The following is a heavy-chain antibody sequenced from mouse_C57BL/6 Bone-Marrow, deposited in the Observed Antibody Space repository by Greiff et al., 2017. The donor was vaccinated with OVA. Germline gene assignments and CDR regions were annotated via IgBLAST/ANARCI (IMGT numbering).Heavy chain of an antibody. J-gene: IGHJ1*03. CDR2: ISYSGST. V-gene: IGHV3-1*01. D-gene: IGHD1-1*01. Sequence: EVKVEESGPGMVKPSQSLSLTCTVTGYSITSGYDWHWIRHFPGNKLEWMGYISYSGSTNYNPSLKSRISITHDTSKNHFFLKLNSVTTEDTATYYCARENYYGSSYRWYFDVWGTGTTVTVSS. CDR1: GYSITSGYD. CDR3: ARENYYGSSYRWYFDV.